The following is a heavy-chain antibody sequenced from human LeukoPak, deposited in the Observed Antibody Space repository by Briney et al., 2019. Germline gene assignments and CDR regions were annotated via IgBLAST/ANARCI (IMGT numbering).Heavy chain of an antibody. D-gene: IGHD6-13*01. CDR3: ARAPGSSWPPSPDY. CDR1: GFTVSSNY. V-gene: IGHV3-53*01. CDR2: IYSGGST. Sequence: GGSLRLSRAASGFTVSSNYMSWVRQAPGKGLEWVSVIYSGGSTYYADSVKGRFTISRDNSKNTLYLQMNSLRAEDTAVYYCARAPGSSWPPSPDYSGQGTLVTVSS. J-gene: IGHJ4*02.